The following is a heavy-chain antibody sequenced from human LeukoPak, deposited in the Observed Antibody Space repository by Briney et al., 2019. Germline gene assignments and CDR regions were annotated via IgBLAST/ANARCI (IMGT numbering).Heavy chain of an antibody. J-gene: IGHJ6*03. Sequence: SETLSLTCTVSGGSISSHYWSWIRQPPGKGLEWIGYIYYSGGTNYNPSLKSRVTISVDTSKNQFSLKLSSVTAADTAVYYCARVNYYNSSGYYPAYYYYYMDVWGKGTTVTVSS. CDR3: ARVNYYNSSGYYPAYYYYYMDV. CDR1: GGSISSHY. V-gene: IGHV4-59*11. CDR2: IYYSGGT. D-gene: IGHD3-22*01.